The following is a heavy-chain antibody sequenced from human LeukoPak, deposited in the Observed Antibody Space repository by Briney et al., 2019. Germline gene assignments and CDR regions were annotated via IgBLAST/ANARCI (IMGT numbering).Heavy chain of an antibody. CDR2: ISGSGDTT. V-gene: IGHV3-23*01. CDR3: AKVPYSGSYGAEDY. Sequence: GGSLRLSCAASGFTFSSYAMSWVRQAPGKGLEWVSAISGSGDTTWHADSVRGRFTISRDNSKDTLYMQMNGLRAEDTAVYYCAKVPYSGSYGAEDYWGQGTLVTVSS. J-gene: IGHJ4*02. D-gene: IGHD1-26*01. CDR1: GFTFSSYA.